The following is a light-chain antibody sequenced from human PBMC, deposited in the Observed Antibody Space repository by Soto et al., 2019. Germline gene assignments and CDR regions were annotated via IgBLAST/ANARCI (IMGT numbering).Light chain of an antibody. CDR1: QSVSANF. V-gene: IGKV3-20*01. CDR3: QQYNGYGR. J-gene: IGKJ1*01. Sequence: EIVLTQSPGTLSLSPGERATLSCRASQSVSANFVAWYQQKPGQPPRLFIFAASGRAAGIPDRFSGSGSGTDFTLTISRLEPEDFATYYCQQYNGYGRFGQGTKVEIK. CDR2: AAS.